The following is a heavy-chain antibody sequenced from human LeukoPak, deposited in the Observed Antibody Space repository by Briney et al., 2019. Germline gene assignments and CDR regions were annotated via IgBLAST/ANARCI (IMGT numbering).Heavy chain of an antibody. Sequence: PSGTLSLTCAVSGGSISSSNWWSWVRQPPGKGLEWIGEIYHSGSTNYNPSLKSRVTISVDKSKNQLSLKLNSVTAADTAVYYCARIYSSSWFLNWFDPWGQGTLVTVSA. J-gene: IGHJ5*02. D-gene: IGHD6-13*01. CDR2: IYHSGST. V-gene: IGHV4-4*02. CDR1: GGSISSSNW. CDR3: ARIYSSSWFLNWFDP.